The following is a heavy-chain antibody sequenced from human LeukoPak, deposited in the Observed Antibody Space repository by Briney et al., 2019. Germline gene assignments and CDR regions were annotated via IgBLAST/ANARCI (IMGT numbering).Heavy chain of an antibody. CDR2: ISYDGSNK. J-gene: IGHJ4*02. V-gene: IGHV3-30-3*01. D-gene: IGHD3-3*01. CDR1: GFTFSSYA. Sequence: PGGSLRLSCAASGFTFSSYAMHWVRQAPGKGLEWVAVISYDGSNKYYADSVKGRFTISRDNSKNTLYLQMNSLRAEDTAVYYCARDLGFLEWLSDYWGQGTLVTVSS. CDR3: ARDLGFLEWLSDY.